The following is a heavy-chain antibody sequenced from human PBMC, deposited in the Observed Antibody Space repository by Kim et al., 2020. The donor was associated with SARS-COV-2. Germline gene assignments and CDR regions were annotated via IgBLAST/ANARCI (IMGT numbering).Heavy chain of an antibody. V-gene: IGHV3-11*04. J-gene: IGHJ4*02. D-gene: IGHD4-17*01. Sequence: YPASVQGRFTISRDNAKNSLYLQMNSLRAEDTAVYYCAREMTTVTTSFDYWGQGTLVTVSS. CDR3: AREMTTVTTSFDY.